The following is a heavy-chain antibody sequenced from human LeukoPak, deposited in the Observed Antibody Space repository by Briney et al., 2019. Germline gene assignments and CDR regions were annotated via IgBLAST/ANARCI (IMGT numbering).Heavy chain of an antibody. D-gene: IGHD3-22*01. CDR1: GYSISSGYY. Sequence: SETLSLTCTVSGYSISSGYYWGWIRQPPGKGLEWIGSIYHSGSTYYNPSLKSRVTISVDTSKNQFSLKLSSVTAADTAVYYCARDGGANYYDSSGFDYWGQGTLVTVSS. J-gene: IGHJ4*02. CDR3: ARDGGANYYDSSGFDY. CDR2: IYHSGST. V-gene: IGHV4-38-2*02.